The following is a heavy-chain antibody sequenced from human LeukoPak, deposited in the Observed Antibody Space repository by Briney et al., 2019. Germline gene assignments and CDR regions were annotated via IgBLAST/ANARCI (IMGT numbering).Heavy chain of an antibody. Sequence: SVKVSCKASGGTFSSYAISWVRQAPGQGLEWMGGIIPIFGTANYAQKFQGRVTITADESTSTAYMELSSLRSDDTAVYYCARGLAAAGLSYWGQGTLVTVSS. J-gene: IGHJ4*02. CDR2: IIPIFGTA. D-gene: IGHD6-13*01. CDR1: GGTFSSYA. V-gene: IGHV1-69*13. CDR3: ARGLAAAGLSY.